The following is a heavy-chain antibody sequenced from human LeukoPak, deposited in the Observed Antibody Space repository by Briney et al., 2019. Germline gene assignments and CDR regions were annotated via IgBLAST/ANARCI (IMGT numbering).Heavy chain of an antibody. J-gene: IGHJ6*03. Sequence: SETLSLTCAVYGGSFSGYYWSWIRQPPGKGLEWIGEINHSGSTNYNPSLKSRVTISVDTSKNQFSLKLSSVTAADTAVYYCAISSQYDILTGYYPDLNYYYYYYMDVWGKGTTVTISS. D-gene: IGHD3-9*01. CDR3: AISSQYDILTGYYPDLNYYYYYYMDV. CDR1: GGSFSGYY. V-gene: IGHV4-34*01. CDR2: INHSGST.